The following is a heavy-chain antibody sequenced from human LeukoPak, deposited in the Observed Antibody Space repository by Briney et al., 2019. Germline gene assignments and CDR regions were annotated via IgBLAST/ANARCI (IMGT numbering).Heavy chain of an antibody. D-gene: IGHD6-13*01. Sequence: PGGSLRLSCAASGFTFSSYAMSWVRQAPGKGLEWVANIKQDGSEKYYVDSVKGRFTISRDNAKNSLYLQMNSLRAEDTAVYYCARVRYSSSPYYFDYWGQGTLVTVSS. V-gene: IGHV3-7*05. CDR1: GFTFSSYA. J-gene: IGHJ4*02. CDR3: ARVRYSSSPYYFDY. CDR2: IKQDGSEK.